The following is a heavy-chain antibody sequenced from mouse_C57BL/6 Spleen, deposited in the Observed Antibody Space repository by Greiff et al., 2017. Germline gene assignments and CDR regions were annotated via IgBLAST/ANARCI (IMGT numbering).Heavy chain of an antibody. V-gene: IGHV5-4*01. CDR1: GFTFSSYA. CDR2: ISDGGSYT. CDR3: ARDGGYIDY. Sequence: EVKLVESGGGLVKPGGSLKLSCAASGFTFSSYAMSWVRQTPEKRLEWVATISDGGSYTYYPDNVKGRFTISRDNAKNNLYLQLSHLKSEDTAMYYCARDGGYIDYRGQGTTLTVAS. J-gene: IGHJ2*01.